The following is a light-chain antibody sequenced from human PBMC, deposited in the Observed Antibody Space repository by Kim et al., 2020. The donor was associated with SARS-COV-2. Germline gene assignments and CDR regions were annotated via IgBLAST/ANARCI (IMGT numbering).Light chain of an antibody. CDR1: SVETDAVNY. Sequence: HGQTITISCTGCSVETDAVNYDSWHREHAPKHLKYYVYVVTLRLSGVFYRFSGSKSGNTATRALSGLQAEDEDDYYCDTYTDSVIFGGGTQLTVL. CDR2: VVT. J-gene: IGLJ2*01. V-gene: IGLV2-14*03. CDR3: DTYTDSVI.